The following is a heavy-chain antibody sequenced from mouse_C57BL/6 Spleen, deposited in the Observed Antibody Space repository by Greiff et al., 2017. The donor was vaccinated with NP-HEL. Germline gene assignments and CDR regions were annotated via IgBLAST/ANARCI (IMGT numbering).Heavy chain of an antibody. D-gene: IGHD2-1*01. CDR2: ISDGGSYT. Sequence: EVKLVESGGGLVKPGGSLKLSCAASGFTFSSYAMSWVRQTPEKRLEWVATISDGGSYTYYPDNVKGRFTISRDNAKNNLYLQMSHLKSEDTAMYYCARDLDGNYTWGQGTTLTVSS. CDR1: GFTFSSYA. J-gene: IGHJ2*01. CDR3: ARDLDGNYT. V-gene: IGHV5-4*01.